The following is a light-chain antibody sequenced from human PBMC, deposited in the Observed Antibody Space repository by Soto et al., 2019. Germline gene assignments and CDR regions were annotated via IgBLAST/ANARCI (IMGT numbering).Light chain of an antibody. V-gene: IGLV2-14*01. CDR1: SSDVGGYNY. CDR2: DVS. Sequence: QSALTQPVSVSASPGQSITISGTGTSSDVGGYNYVSWYQQHPGKAPKPMIYDVSNQPSGVSNRFSGSKSGNTASLTISGLQAEHEADYYCSSYTTSSTWVFGGGTQLTVL. J-gene: IGLJ7*01. CDR3: SSYTTSSTWV.